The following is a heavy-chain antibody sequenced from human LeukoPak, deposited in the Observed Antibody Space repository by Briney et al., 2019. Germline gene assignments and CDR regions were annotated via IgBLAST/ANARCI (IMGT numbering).Heavy chain of an antibody. CDR2: MNPNRGNT. D-gene: IGHD1-26*01. CDR1: GYTFTSYD. V-gene: IGHV1-8*02. Sequence: GASVKVSCKASGYTFTSYDINWVRQATGQGLEWMGWMNPNRGNTGYAQKFQGRVTMTKNTSTSTAYMELSSLRSEDTAVYYCARDSSSGSYYPLDYWGQGTLVTVSS. J-gene: IGHJ4*02. CDR3: ARDSSSGSYYPLDY.